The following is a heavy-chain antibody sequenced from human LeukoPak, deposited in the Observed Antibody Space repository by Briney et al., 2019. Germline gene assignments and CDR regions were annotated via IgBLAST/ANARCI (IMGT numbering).Heavy chain of an antibody. D-gene: IGHD3-22*01. Sequence: ASVKVSCKASGGTFSSYAISWVRQAPGQGLEWMGRIIPIFGTANYAQKFQGRVTITTDESTSTAYMELSSLRSEDTAVYYCARSYYDSSGPFDYWGQGTLVTLSS. CDR1: GGTFSSYA. J-gene: IGHJ4*02. V-gene: IGHV1-69*05. CDR2: IIPIFGTA. CDR3: ARSYYDSSGPFDY.